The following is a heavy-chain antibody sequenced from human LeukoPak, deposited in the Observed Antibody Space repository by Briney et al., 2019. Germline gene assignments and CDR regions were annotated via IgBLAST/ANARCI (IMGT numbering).Heavy chain of an antibody. CDR1: GFTFSSYV. CDR2: IWYDGSNK. CDR3: ARDRSIAVVYYFDY. J-gene: IGHJ4*02. D-gene: IGHD6-19*01. Sequence: GRSLRLSCAASGFTFSSYVMHWVRQAPGKGLEWVAVIWYDGSNKYYADSVKGRFTISRDNSKNTLYLQMNSLRAEDTAVYYCARDRSIAVVYYFDYWGQGTLVTVSS. V-gene: IGHV3-33*01.